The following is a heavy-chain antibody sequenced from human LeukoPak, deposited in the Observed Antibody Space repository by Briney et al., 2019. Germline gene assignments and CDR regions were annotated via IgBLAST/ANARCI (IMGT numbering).Heavy chain of an antibody. D-gene: IGHD5-24*01. CDR3: ARLGSRHGYNWGDL. V-gene: IGHV3-23*01. CDR1: GFNNYA. J-gene: IGHJ5*02. Sequence: PGGSLRLSCAGSGFNNYAMTWVRQAPGKGLEWVSGINDRGDNTYYADSVKGRFTISRDNSKNTLYLQMNSLRAEDTAMYYCARLGSRHGYNWGDLWGQGTLVSVSS. CDR2: INDRGDNT.